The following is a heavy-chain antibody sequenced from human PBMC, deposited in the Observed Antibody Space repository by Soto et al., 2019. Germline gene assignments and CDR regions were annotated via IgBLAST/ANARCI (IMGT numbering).Heavy chain of an antibody. CDR3: AKSTDTAMDPPDY. J-gene: IGHJ4*02. Sequence: PGGSLRLSCAASGFIFSSFGMHWVRQAPGKGLEWVAHIWYDGSNTYYADSVKGRFTISRDNSKNTLYLQMNSLRAEDTAVYYCAKSTDTAMDPPDYWGQGTLVTVSS. CDR1: GFIFSSFG. V-gene: IGHV3-30*02. D-gene: IGHD5-18*01. CDR2: IWYDGSNT.